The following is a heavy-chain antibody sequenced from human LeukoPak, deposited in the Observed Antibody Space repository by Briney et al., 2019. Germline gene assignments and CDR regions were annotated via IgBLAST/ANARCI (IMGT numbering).Heavy chain of an antibody. CDR1: GGSISSYY. D-gene: IGHD2-21*02. V-gene: IGHV4-59*08. CDR3: ARQEVTAYYFDY. Sequence: PSETLSLTCTVSGGSISSYYWSWIRQPPGKGVEWIGYIHCSGSTHYNPSFKSRVTISVDTSKNQFSLKLSSVTAADTAVYYCARQEVTAYYFDYWGQGTLVTVSS. CDR2: IHCSGST. J-gene: IGHJ4*02.